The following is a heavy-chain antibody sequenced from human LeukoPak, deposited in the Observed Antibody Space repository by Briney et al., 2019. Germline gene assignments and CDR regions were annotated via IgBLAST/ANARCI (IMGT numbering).Heavy chain of an antibody. CDR1: GFTFSSYA. D-gene: IGHD3-10*01. CDR3: TRLKDYYGSGSYSY. V-gene: IGHV3-23*01. CDR2: ISGSGVTT. Sequence: SGGSLRLSCAASGFTFSSYAMSWVRQAPGKGLEWVSAISGSGVTTYYADSVKGRFTISRDDSKNTAYLQMNSLKTEDTAVYYCTRLKDYYGSGSYSYWGQGTLVTVSS. J-gene: IGHJ4*02.